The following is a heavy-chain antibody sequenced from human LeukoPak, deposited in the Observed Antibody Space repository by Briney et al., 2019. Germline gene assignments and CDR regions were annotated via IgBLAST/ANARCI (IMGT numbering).Heavy chain of an antibody. V-gene: IGHV6-1*01. CDR1: GDSVSSNSAA. Sequence: SQTLSLTCATSGDSVSSNSAAWNWIRQFPSRGLEWLGRTYYRSKWYNDYAVSVKSRITINPDTSKNQVSLQLNSVTPEDAAVYYCAREEAGSYAFAYWGQGTLVTVSS. J-gene: IGHJ4*02. CDR2: TYYRSKWYN. D-gene: IGHD5-18*01. CDR3: AREEAGSYAFAY.